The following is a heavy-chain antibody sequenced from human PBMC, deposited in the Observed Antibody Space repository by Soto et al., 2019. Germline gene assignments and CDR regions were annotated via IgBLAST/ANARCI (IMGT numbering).Heavy chain of an antibody. V-gene: IGHV4-39*01. CDR1: GGSISSSSYY. D-gene: IGHD3-22*01. CDR2: IYYSGST. J-gene: IGHJ3*02. Sequence: QLQLQESGPGLVKPSETLSLTCTVSGGSISSSSYYWGWIRQPPGKGLEWIGSIYYSGSTYYNPSRKSRVTRSVDTYKNQCSLKLSSVTAADTAVYYCARRGAVYYYDYGGFDIWGQGTMVTVSS. CDR3: ARRGAVYYYDYGGFDI.